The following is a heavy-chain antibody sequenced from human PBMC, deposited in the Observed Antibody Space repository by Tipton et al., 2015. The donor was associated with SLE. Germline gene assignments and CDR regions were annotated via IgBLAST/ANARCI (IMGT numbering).Heavy chain of an antibody. Sequence: TLSLTCAVYGGSFSGYYWSWIRQPPGKGLEWIGEINHSGSTNYNPSLKSRVTISVDTSKNQFSLKLSSVTAADTAVYYCARGGYYSPFVYWGQGTLVTVSP. D-gene: IGHD3-22*01. J-gene: IGHJ4*02. CDR2: INHSGST. CDR1: GGSFSGYY. V-gene: IGHV4-34*01. CDR3: ARGGYYSPFVY.